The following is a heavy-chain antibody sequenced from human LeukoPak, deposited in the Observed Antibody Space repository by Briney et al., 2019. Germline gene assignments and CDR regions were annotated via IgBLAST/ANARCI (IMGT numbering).Heavy chain of an antibody. J-gene: IGHJ4*02. D-gene: IGHD4-11*01. V-gene: IGHV4-59*01. CDR2: IYYSGST. Sequence: PSETLSPTCTVSGGSISSYYWSWIRQPPGKGLEGIGYIYYSGSTNYNPSLKSRVTISVDTSKNQFSLKLSSVTAADTAVYYCASTGPYSDYLDYWGQGTLVTVSS. CDR3: ASTGPYSDYLDY. CDR1: GGSISSYY.